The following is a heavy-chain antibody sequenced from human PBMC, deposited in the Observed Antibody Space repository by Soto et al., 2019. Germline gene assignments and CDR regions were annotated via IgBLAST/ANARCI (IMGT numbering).Heavy chain of an antibody. V-gene: IGHV4-34*01. J-gene: IGHJ5*02. Sequence: SETLSLSCAVDGGTCSGYFWPLIRHPPGKGLEWIGEINHSGSSNYNPSLKIRLTISVDTSKSQFSLKLSSVTAADTAVFYWGRGGGVGGRSLDSWGKGPRVTAS. D-gene: IGHD3-3*01. CDR1: GGTCSGYF. CDR2: INHSGSS. CDR3: GRGGGVGGRSLDS.